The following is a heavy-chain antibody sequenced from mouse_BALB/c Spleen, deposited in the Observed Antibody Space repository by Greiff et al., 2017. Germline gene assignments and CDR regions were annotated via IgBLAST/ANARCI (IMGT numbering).Heavy chain of an antibody. V-gene: IGHV5-17*02. CDR3: ASVAWFAY. CDR1: GFTFSSFG. Sequence: EVQLVESGGGLVQPGGSRKLSCAASGFTFSSFGMHWVRQAPEKGLEWVAYISSGSSTIYYADTVKGRFTISRDNPKNTLFLQMTSLRSEDTAMYYCASVAWFAYWGQGTLVTVSA. J-gene: IGHJ3*01. CDR2: ISSGSSTI.